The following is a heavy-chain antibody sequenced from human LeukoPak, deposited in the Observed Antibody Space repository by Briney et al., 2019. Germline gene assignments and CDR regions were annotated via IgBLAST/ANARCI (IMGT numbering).Heavy chain of an antibody. CDR1: GGSISSYY. Sequence: SETLSLTCTVPGGSISSYYWSCIRQPAGKGLEWIGRIYTSGSTNYNPSLKSRVTMSVDTSKNQFSLKLSSVTAADTAVYYCARNYDSSGYRGYYYYYGMDVWGQGTTVTVSS. CDR2: IYTSGST. D-gene: IGHD3-22*01. CDR3: ARNYDSSGYRGYYYYYGMDV. J-gene: IGHJ6*02. V-gene: IGHV4-4*07.